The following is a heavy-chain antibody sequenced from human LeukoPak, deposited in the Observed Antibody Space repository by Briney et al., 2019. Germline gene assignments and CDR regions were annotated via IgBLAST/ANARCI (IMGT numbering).Heavy chain of an antibody. CDR2: IIPIFGTA. J-gene: IGHJ6*03. CDR1: GGTFSSYA. V-gene: IGHV1-69*06. CDR3: AGAPSSGWYFAYYYYYMDV. D-gene: IGHD6-19*01. Sequence: SVKVSCKASGGTFSSYAISWVRQAPGQGLEWMGGIIPIFGTANYAQKFQGRVTITADKSTSTAYMEPSSLRSEDTAVYYCAGAPSSGWYFAYYYYYMDVWGKGTTVTVSS.